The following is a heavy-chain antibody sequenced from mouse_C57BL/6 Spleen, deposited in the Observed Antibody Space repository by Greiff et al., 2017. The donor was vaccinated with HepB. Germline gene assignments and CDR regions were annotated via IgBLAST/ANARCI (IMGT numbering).Heavy chain of an antibody. J-gene: IGHJ4*01. CDR1: GYTFTDYY. CDR3: AREGDRTYYYAMDY. Sequence: VQVVESGAELVRPGASVKLSCKASGYTFTDYYINWVKQRPGQGLEWIARIYPGSGNTYYNEKFKGKATLTAEKSSSTAYMQLSSLTSEDSAVYFCAREGDRTYYYAMDYWGQGTSVTVSS. V-gene: IGHV1-76*01. CDR2: IYPGSGNT. D-gene: IGHD2-13*01.